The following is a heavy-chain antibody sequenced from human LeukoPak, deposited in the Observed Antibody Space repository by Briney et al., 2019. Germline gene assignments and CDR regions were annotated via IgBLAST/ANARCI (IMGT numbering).Heavy chain of an antibody. V-gene: IGHV4-4*02. CDR2: IYHSGST. D-gene: IGHD6-13*01. J-gene: IGHJ5*02. Sequence: SETLSFTCGVSGVYISSSHWSSWVRQPPGYGLEWIGEIYHSGSTNYNPSLKSRVTISVDKSKNQFSLKMSSVTAADTAVYYCARVILGQLGFDPWGQGTLVTVSS. CDR3: ARVILGQLGFDP. CDR1: GVYISSSHW.